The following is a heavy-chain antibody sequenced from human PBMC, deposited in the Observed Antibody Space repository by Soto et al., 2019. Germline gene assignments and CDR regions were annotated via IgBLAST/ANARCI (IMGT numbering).Heavy chain of an antibody. J-gene: IGHJ5*02. CDR3: GTGGRGGRYDKPP. CDR2: MNANSGNT. V-gene: IGHV1-8*01. D-gene: IGHD3-10*01. CDR1: EYTFNNYD. Sequence: QVQLEQSGAEVKEPGASVKVSCKASEYTFNNYDINWVRQATGQGLEWMGWMNANSGNTRYAQKFQGRVIMTRDTSINTAYMGLGGLRSEDRAVYYCGTGGRGGRYDKPPWGLGTLVTFSS.